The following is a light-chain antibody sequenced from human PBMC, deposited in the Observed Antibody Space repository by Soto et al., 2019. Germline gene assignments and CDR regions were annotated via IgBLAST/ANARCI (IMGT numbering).Light chain of an antibody. CDR2: EVT. CDR1: SSDVGGYSY. Sequence: QSVLTQPPSASGSPGQSVTISCTGTSSDVGGYSYVSWYQQHPGRAPKLLIFEVTERPSGVPDRFSASLSGNTASLTVSGLQAEDEADYYCSSYAGSNNFVFGTGTKLTVL. V-gene: IGLV2-8*01. J-gene: IGLJ1*01. CDR3: SSYAGSNNFV.